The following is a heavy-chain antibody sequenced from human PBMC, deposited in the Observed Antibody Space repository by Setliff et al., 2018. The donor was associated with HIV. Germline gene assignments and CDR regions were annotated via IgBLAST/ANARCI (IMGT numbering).Heavy chain of an antibody. CDR1: GYTFTTYD. CDR2: ISPYNGHT. D-gene: IGHD4-17*01. J-gene: IGHJ4*02. CDR3: ARTAYGGKSAGNYFDY. Sequence: ASVMVSCKASGYTFTTYDITWVRQAPGQGLEWLGWISPYNGHTNFAQKFQGRVTMTTDTATSTAYMEVRHLRWDDTAVYYCARTAYGGKSAGNYFDYWGQGSLVTVSS. V-gene: IGHV1-18*01.